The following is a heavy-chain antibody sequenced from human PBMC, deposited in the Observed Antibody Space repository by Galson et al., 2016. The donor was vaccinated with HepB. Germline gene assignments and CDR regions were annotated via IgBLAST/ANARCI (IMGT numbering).Heavy chain of an antibody. D-gene: IGHD6-19*01. Sequence: SETLSLTCIVSGGSIRSYYWNWIRQYAGKELEWIGRIYSSGSSNYNPALKRRVTMSVDTSMNQFSLKMTTLTAADTAVYFCARDSGQWPTFAPFDIWGQGTMVTVSS. CDR3: ARDSGQWPTFAPFDI. CDR1: GGSIRSYY. CDR2: IYSSGSS. V-gene: IGHV4-4*07. J-gene: IGHJ3*02.